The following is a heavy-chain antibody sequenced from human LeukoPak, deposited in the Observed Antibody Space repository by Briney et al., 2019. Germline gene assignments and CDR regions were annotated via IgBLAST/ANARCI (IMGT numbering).Heavy chain of an antibody. CDR3: AKVSPTRGPTDS. CDR2: TSDSGGTT. D-gene: IGHD5-24*01. J-gene: IGHJ4*02. CDR1: GFTFSSYA. Sequence: AGSLRLSCAASGFTFSSYAMTWVRQAPGKGLEWVSDTSDSGGTTYYADSVKGRFIISRDNSKNTLYLQMSNLKTEDTAVYYCAKVSPTRGPTDSWGQGTLVTVS. V-gene: IGHV3-23*01.